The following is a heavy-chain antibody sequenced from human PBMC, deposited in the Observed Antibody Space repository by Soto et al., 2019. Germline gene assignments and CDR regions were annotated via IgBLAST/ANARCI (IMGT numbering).Heavy chain of an antibody. CDR3: ALASFYTSVNYCTYYTDAMDF. D-gene: IGHD3-10*01. Sequence: GESLKISCKGSGYSFTNYWITWVRQMPGKGLEWLGRVDPTDSYSNYSPSFQGHVTISADKSISTAYLQWSSLKASDTAMYYCALASFYTSVNYCTYYTDAMDFWGQGTTVTVSS. V-gene: IGHV5-10-1*01. J-gene: IGHJ6*02. CDR1: GYSFTNYW. CDR2: VDPTDSYS.